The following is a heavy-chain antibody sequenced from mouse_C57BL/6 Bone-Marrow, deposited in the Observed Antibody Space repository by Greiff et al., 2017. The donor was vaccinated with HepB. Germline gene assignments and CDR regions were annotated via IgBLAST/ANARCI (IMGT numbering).Heavy chain of an antibody. D-gene: IGHD1-1*01. CDR1: GYSITSGYY. V-gene: IGHV3-6*01. CDR2: ISYDGSN. J-gene: IGHJ1*03. Sequence: EVKLVESGPGLVKPSQSLSLTCSVTGYSITSGYYWNWIRQFPGNKLEWMGYISYDGSNNYNPSLKNRISITRDTSKNQFFLKLNSVTTEDTATYYCASPYYYGSSHWYFDVWGTVTTVTVSS. CDR3: ASPYYYGSSHWYFDV.